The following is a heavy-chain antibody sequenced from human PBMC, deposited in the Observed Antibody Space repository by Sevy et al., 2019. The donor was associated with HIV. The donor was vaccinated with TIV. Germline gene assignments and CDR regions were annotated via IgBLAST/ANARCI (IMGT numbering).Heavy chain of an antibody. V-gene: IGHV3-23*01. Sequence: GGSLRLSCAASVFTFSSYAMSWVRQAPGKGLEWVSAISGSGGSTYYADSVKGRFTISRDNSKNTLYLQMNSLRAEDTAVYYCAKGSQPPTTVVTSRYYYGMDVWGQGTTVTVSS. J-gene: IGHJ6*02. CDR3: AKGSQPPTTVVTSRYYYGMDV. CDR1: VFTFSSYA. D-gene: IGHD4-17*01. CDR2: ISGSGGST.